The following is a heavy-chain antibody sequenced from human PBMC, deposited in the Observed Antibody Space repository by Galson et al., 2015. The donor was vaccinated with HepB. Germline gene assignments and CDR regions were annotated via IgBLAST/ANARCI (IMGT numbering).Heavy chain of an antibody. CDR3: AREEGLRKYSSPLNYYYGMDV. D-gene: IGHD6-6*01. CDR1: GGSISSSSYY. Sequence: ETLSLTCTVSGGSISSSSYYWGWIRQPPGKGLEWIGSIYYSGSTYYNPSLKSRVTISVDTTKNQFSLKLSSVTAADTAVYYCAREEGLRKYSSPLNYYYGMDVWGQGTTVTVSS. CDR2: IYYSGST. V-gene: IGHV4-39*01. J-gene: IGHJ6*02.